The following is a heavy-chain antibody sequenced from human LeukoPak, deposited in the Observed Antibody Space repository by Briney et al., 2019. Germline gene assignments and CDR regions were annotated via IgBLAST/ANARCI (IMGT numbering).Heavy chain of an antibody. Sequence: ASVKVSCKASGYTFTSYDINWVRQATGQGLEWMGWMNPNSGSTGYAQKFQGRVTMTRNTSISTAYMELRSLRSEDTAVYFCARVVSQEVRFDPWGQGTLVTVSS. CDR1: GYTFTSYD. V-gene: IGHV1-8*01. CDR3: ARVVSQEVRFDP. J-gene: IGHJ5*02. D-gene: IGHD2-15*01. CDR2: MNPNSGST.